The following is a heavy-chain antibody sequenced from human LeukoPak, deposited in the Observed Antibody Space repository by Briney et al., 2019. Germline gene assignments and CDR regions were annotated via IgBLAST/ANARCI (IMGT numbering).Heavy chain of an antibody. CDR2: VTGSGGGT. J-gene: IGHJ4*02. D-gene: IGHD3-3*02. CDR3: ETDHFWSRYPI. Sequence: GGSLRLSCAASGFTSSSYAMSWVRQAPGKGLEWVSTVTGSGGGTYYPDSVKGRFTISRDNSKNTVCLQMNSLRAEDTAVYYCETDHFWSRYPIWGQGTLVTVSS. CDR1: GFTSSSYA. V-gene: IGHV3-23*01.